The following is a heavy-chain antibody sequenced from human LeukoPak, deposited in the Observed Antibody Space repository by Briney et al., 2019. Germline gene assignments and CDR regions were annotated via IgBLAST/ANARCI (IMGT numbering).Heavy chain of an antibody. D-gene: IGHD3-3*01. CDR2: IFHSGST. J-gene: IGHJ4*02. Sequence: SETLSLTCTVSGGSITSTSYSWGWIRQPPGKGLEWIGSIFHSGSTYYSPSLKSRVTISVDTSENHFSLKMSSVTAADTAVYYCAGRAIFGVDRGFDYWGQGTLVTVSS. V-gene: IGHV4-39*02. CDR3: AGRAIFGVDRGFDY. CDR1: GGSITSTSYS.